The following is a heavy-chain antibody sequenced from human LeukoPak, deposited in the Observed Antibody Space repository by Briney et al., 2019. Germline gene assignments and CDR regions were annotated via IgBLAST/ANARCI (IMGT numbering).Heavy chain of an antibody. CDR2: INPNSGGT. V-gene: IGHV1-2*02. D-gene: IGHD6-19*01. J-gene: IGHJ1*01. Sequence: ASVKVSCKAVGYTFTGYYMHWVLQAPGQGLEWMGWINPNSGGTNYAQKFQGRVTMTRDTSISTAYMELSRLRSDDTAVYYCARAPIAVAGSPPAYFQHWGQGTLVTVSS. CDR3: ARAPIAVAGSPPAYFQH. CDR1: GYTFTGYY.